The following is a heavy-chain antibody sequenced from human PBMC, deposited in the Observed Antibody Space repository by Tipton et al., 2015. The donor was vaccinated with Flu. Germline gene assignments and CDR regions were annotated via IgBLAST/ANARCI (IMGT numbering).Heavy chain of an antibody. CDR2: IFATGTA. J-gene: IGHJ4*01. V-gene: IGHV4-4*07. D-gene: IGHD4-17*01. CDR3: ARLRGHYGDYPLDY. Sequence: GEALGTHYWTWFRQPAGERLEWIGRIFATGTAIYNPSLRSRVTMSVDTSKNQFSLNLTSVTAADTAVYYCARLRGHYGDYPLDYWGPGIMVTVFS. CDR1: GEALGTHY.